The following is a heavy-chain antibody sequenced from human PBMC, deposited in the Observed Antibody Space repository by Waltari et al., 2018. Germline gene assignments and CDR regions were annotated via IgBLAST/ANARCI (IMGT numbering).Heavy chain of an antibody. CDR3: ARAGGSHTPLDY. CDR2: ITPIFGTA. Sequence: QVQLVQSGAEVKKPGSSVKVSCKASGGTFSSYAISWVRQAPGQGLGWMGRITPIFGTANYAQQFQGRVTITADKATSTAYMELSSLRSEDTAVYYCARAGGSHTPLDYWGQGTLVTVSS. D-gene: IGHD5-12*01. J-gene: IGHJ4*02. V-gene: IGHV1-69*14. CDR1: GGTFSSYA.